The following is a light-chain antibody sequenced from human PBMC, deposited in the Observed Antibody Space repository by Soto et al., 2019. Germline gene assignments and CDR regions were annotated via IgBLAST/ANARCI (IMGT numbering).Light chain of an antibody. V-gene: IGLV4-69*02. CDR3: QSWGTGIQV. CDR1: SGHSSYV. Sequence: QLVLTQSPSASASLGASVKITCTLSSGHSSYVIAWHQQQPQKGPRYLMKLNSDGSHSKGDGIPDRFSGSSSGAERYLAISSVQADDEADYYCQSWGTGIQVFGGGTKVTVL. CDR2: LNSDGSH. J-gene: IGLJ2*01.